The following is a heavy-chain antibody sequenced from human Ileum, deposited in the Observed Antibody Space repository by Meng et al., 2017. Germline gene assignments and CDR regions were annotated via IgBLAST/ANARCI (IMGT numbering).Heavy chain of an antibody. Sequence: QVQLQEPGPGLVKPSQTLSLTCSVFGGSFSSDNYYWTWIRQTPGKGLEWIGLTYYNGSPFYNPSLRSRVTISVDTSKDQFSLKLTSVTAADTAVYYCARERRHYYGSGSFDYWGQGILVTVSS. CDR3: ARERRHYYGSGSFDY. CDR2: TYYNGSP. J-gene: IGHJ4*02. V-gene: IGHV4-30-4*01. CDR1: GGSFSSDNYY. D-gene: IGHD3-10*01.